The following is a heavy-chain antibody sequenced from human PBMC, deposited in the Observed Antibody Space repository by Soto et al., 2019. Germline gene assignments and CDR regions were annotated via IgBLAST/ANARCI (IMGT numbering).Heavy chain of an antibody. CDR1: GFTFSSYS. Sequence: PGGSLRLSCAASGFTFSSYSMNWVRQAPGKGLEWVSYISSSSSTIYYADSVKGRFTISRDNAKNSLYLQMNSLRAEDTAVYYCATLYYYGSALERAFDIWGQGTMVTVSS. CDR2: ISSSSSTI. CDR3: ATLYYYGSALERAFDI. V-gene: IGHV3-48*01. D-gene: IGHD3-10*01. J-gene: IGHJ3*02.